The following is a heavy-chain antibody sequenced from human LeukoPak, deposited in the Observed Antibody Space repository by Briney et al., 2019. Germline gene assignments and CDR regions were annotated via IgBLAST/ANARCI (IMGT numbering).Heavy chain of an antibody. CDR1: GDSISSYY. CDR2: IYTSGST. CDR3: ARGGYCSSTSCYGEGYYYYGMDV. V-gene: IGHV4-4*07. Sequence: SETLSLTCTVSGDSISSYYWSWTRQPAGKGLEWIGRIYTSGSTNYNPSLKSRVTMSVDTSKNQFSLKLSSVTAADTAVYYCARGGYCSSTSCYGEGYYYYGMDVWGQGTTVTVSS. D-gene: IGHD2-2*01. J-gene: IGHJ6*02.